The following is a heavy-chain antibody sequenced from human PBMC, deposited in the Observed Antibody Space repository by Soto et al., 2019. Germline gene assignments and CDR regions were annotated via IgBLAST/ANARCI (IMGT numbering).Heavy chain of an antibody. CDR2: IYYSGST. CDR1: GGSISSSSYY. J-gene: IGHJ6*02. V-gene: IGHV4-39*01. D-gene: IGHD5-12*01. CDR3: ARHGGSEWLRNYYYYYGMDV. Sequence: ETLSLTCTVSGGSISSSSYYWGWIRQPPGKGLEWIGSIYYSGSTYYNPSLKSRVTISVDTSKNQFSLKLSSVTAADTAVYYCARHGGSEWLRNYYYYYGMDVWGQGTTVTVSS.